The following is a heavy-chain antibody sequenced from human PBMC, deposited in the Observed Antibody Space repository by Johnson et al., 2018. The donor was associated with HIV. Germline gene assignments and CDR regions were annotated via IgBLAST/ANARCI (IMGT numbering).Heavy chain of an antibody. Sequence: QMLLVESGGDLVKPGGSLRLSCAASGFTFSSYAMHWVRQAPGKGLEWVAVISYYGDSVKGRFTISRDNSKNTFYLQMNSLRVEDTAVYYCAKVGTGYTSSSVGAFDIWGQGTMVTVSS. CDR1: GFTFSSYA. CDR3: AKVGTGYTSSSVGAFDI. J-gene: IGHJ3*02. D-gene: IGHD6-19*01. V-gene: IGHV3-30*04. CDR2: ISYYG.